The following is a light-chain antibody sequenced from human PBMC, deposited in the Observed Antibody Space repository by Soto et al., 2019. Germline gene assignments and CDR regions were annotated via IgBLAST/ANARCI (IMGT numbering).Light chain of an antibody. V-gene: IGKV1-27*01. CDR2: GAS. CDR1: QGISNY. Sequence: DIQMTQSPSSLSAYLGDRVTITCRASQGISNYLAWYQQEPWRLPKLLLFGASTLQSGVPARFSGSGSGTLFTLTINGLLPEDVATYYCQKYDRAPFTFGPGTKVDIK. J-gene: IGKJ3*01. CDR3: QKYDRAPFT.